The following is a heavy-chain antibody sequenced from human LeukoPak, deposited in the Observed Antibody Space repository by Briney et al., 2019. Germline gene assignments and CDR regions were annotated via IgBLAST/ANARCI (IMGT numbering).Heavy chain of an antibody. V-gene: IGHV4-34*01. D-gene: IGHD6-13*01. CDR2: INHSGST. CDR3: AISSSWDYYYGMDV. Sequence: SETLSLTCAVYGGSFSGYYWSWIRQPPGKGLEWIGEINHSGSTNYNPSLKSRVTISVDTSKNQFSLKLSSVTAADTAVYYCAISSSWDYYYGMDVWGQGTTVTVSS. J-gene: IGHJ6*02. CDR1: GGSFSGYY.